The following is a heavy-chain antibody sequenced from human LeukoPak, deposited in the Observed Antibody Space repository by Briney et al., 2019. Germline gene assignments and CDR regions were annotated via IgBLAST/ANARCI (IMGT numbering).Heavy chain of an antibody. V-gene: IGHV1-69*04. CDR2: IIPIFGIA. Sequence: SVKVSCKASGGTFSSYAISWVRQAPGQGLEWMGRIIPIFGIANYAQKFQGRVTITADKSTSTAYMELSSLRSEDTAVYYCARGGRDYGDYDNWLDPWGQGTLVTVSS. D-gene: IGHD4-17*01. J-gene: IGHJ5*02. CDR1: GGTFSSYA. CDR3: ARGGRDYGDYDNWLDP.